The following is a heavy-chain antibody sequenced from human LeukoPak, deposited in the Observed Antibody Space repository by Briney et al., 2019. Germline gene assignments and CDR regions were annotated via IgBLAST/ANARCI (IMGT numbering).Heavy chain of an antibody. J-gene: IGHJ6*03. D-gene: IGHD2-15*01. Sequence: ASVKVSCKASGYTFTGYYMHWVRQAPGQGLEWMGWINPNSGGTNYAQKFQGRVTMTRDTSISTAYMELSRLRSDDMAVYYCARGRGTSGSNRDFYYYYYMDIWGKGTTVIVSS. CDR1: GYTFTGYY. V-gene: IGHV1-2*02. CDR2: INPNSGGT. CDR3: ARGRGTSGSNRDFYYYYYMDI.